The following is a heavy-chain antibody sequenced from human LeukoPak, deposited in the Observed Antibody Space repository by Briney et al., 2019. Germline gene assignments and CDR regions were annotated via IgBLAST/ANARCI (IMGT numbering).Heavy chain of an antibody. CDR1: GFTFSSYG. CDR2: IRYDGSNK. CDR3: AKGKDDYDSSGPNWFDP. D-gene: IGHD3-22*01. V-gene: IGHV3-30*02. Sequence: GGSLRLSCAASGFTFSSYGMHWVRQAPGKGLEWVAFIRYDGSNKYYADSVKGRFTISRDNSKNTLYLQMNSLRAEDTAVYYCAKGKDDYDSSGPNWFDPWGQGTLVTVSS. J-gene: IGHJ5*02.